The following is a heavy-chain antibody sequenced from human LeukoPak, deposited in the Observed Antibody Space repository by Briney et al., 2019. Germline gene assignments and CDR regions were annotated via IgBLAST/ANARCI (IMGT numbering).Heavy chain of an antibody. CDR3: VDYGEH. V-gene: IGHV3-30*02. Sequence: PGGSLRLSCAASGFTFTSYGMHWVRQAPGKGLEWVAFIRYEGSSKYYADSVKGRFTISRDNSKKTLYLQMDSLRAEDTAVYYCVDYGEHWGQGILVTVSS. CDR1: GFTFTSYG. D-gene: IGHD4-17*01. CDR2: IRYEGSSK. J-gene: IGHJ1*01.